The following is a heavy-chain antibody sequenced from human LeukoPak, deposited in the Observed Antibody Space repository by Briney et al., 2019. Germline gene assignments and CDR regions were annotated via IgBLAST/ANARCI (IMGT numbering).Heavy chain of an antibody. CDR1: GGSISSSSYY. CDR2: IYYSGST. D-gene: IGHD6-6*01. J-gene: IGHJ6*03. Sequence: PSETLSLTCTVSGGSISSSSYYWGWIRQPPGKGLEWIGSIYYSGSTYYNPSLKSRVTISVDTSKNQFSLKLSSVTAADTAVYYCARDVKWAARRYHYYYMDVWGKGTTVTVSS. V-gene: IGHV4-39*07. CDR3: ARDVKWAARRYHYYYMDV.